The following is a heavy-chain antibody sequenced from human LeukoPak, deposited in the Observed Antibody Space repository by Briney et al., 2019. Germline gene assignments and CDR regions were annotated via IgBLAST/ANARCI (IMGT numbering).Heavy chain of an antibody. CDR2: IYYSGST. J-gene: IGHJ4*02. CDR3: ARGGGWLPDY. D-gene: IGHD5-12*01. CDR1: GGSLSSYY. V-gene: IGHV4-59*01. Sequence: PSETLSLTCTVSGGSLSSYYCSWIQQPPGKGLEWIGYIYYSGSTNYNPSLKSRVTISVDTSKNQFSLRLSSVTAADTAVYYCARGGGWLPDYWGQGTLVTVSS.